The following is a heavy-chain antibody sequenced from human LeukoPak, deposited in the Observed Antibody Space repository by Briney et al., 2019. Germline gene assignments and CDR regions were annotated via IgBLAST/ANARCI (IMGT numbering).Heavy chain of an antibody. V-gene: IGHV4-59*01. CDR2: IYYSGST. D-gene: IGHD3-9*01. J-gene: IGHJ3*02. CDR1: GGSISGYY. CDR3: AREHYDILTGLDIDAFDI. Sequence: SETLSLTCTVSGGSISGYYWSWIRQPPGKGLEWIGYIYYSGSTNYNPCLKSRVTISVDTSKIQFSLKLSSVTAADTAVYYCAREHYDILTGLDIDAFDIWGPGTRVTVSS.